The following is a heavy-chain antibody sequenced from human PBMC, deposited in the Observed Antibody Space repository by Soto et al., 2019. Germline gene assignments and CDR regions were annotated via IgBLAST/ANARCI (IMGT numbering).Heavy chain of an antibody. CDR3: ARWESSDWSLGV. CDR2: INPDGFRK. J-gene: IGHJ4*02. D-gene: IGHD3-9*01. Sequence: EVQLVESGGGLVQPGGSLRLSCAAAGFSFNTYWMSWVRQAPGKGLEWVASINPDGFRKSFPDSVKGRLTISRDSADKSVYLHLISLRAEDTAVYYCARWESSDWSLGVWGQGTLVTVSS. CDR1: GFSFNTYW. V-gene: IGHV3-7*03.